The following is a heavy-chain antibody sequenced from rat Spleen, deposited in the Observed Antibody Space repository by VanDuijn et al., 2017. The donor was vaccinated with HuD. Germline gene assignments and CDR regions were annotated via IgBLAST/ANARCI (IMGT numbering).Heavy chain of an antibody. Sequence: QVQLKESGPGLVQPSQTLSLTCTVSGFSLTSYGVHWVRQAPGKGLEWMGIIWGYGSTNYNSAHKSRLSISRDTSKSQVFLTMNSLQTEDSAMYFCARSAKYYYDGSYYYVHFDYWGQGVMVTVSS. J-gene: IGHJ2*01. CDR2: IWGYGST. V-gene: IGHV2-13*01. D-gene: IGHD1-12*02. CDR1: GFSLTSYG. CDR3: ARSAKYYYDGSYYYVHFDY.